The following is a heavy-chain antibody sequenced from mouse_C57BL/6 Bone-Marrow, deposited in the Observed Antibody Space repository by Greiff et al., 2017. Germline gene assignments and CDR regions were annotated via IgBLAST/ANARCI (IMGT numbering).Heavy chain of an antibody. Sequence: VQLQQSGAELARPGASVKLSCKASGYTFTSSGISWVKQRTGQGLEWIGEIYPRSGNTYYNEKFKGKATLTADKSSSTAYMQLSSLTSEDSAVYFCARQGNGYPYYFDYWGQGTTLTVSS. CDR2: IYPRSGNT. J-gene: IGHJ2*01. D-gene: IGHD2-14*01. CDR1: GYTFTSSG. CDR3: ARQGNGYPYYFDY. V-gene: IGHV1-81*01.